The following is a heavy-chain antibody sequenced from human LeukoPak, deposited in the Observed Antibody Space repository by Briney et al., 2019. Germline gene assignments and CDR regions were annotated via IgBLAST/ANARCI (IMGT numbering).Heavy chain of an antibody. CDR2: ISAYNGNT. J-gene: IGHJ6*03. CDR1: GYTFTSYG. D-gene: IGHD3-10*01. Sequence: ASVKVSCKASGYTFTSYGISWVRQAPGQGLEWMGWISAYNGNTNYAQKLQGRVTMTTGTSTSTAYMELRSLRSDDTAVYYCARDPTPSWFGEFYYYYMDVWGKGTTVTVSS. CDR3: ARDPTPSWFGEFYYYYMDV. V-gene: IGHV1-18*01.